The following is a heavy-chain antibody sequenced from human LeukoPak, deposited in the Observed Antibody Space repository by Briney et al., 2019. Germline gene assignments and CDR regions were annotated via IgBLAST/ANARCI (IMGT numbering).Heavy chain of an antibody. D-gene: IGHD5-12*01. J-gene: IGHJ4*02. CDR2: IHHSGSP. V-gene: IGHV4-34*01. CDR3: AREFSGYDFDH. Sequence: IGEIHHSGSPNFNPSLKSPVTISVDTSKNKFSLKKRYVAAADTAVYYCAREFSGYDFDHWGQGTLVTVSS.